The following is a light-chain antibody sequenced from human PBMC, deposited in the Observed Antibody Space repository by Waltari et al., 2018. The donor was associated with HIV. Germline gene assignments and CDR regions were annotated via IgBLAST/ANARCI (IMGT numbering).Light chain of an antibody. CDR2: EAS. Sequence: ESLMAQSPDTLSLSPGERATLSCRASQNVSSHLAWYQQRPGQTPRLLMYEASTRATDVPVRFSDSGSGSEFYLTISSLQSEDIGVYFCQQYSEWPLTFGPGTRLNIK. J-gene: IGKJ3*01. CDR3: QQYSEWPLT. V-gene: IGKV3-15*01. CDR1: QNVSSH.